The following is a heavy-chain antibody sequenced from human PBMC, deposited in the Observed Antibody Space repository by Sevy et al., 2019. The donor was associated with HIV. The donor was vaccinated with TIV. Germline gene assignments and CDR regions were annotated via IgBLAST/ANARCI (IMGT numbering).Heavy chain of an antibody. CDR3: AGPMLTYNSGWSYYDY. D-gene: IGHD6-19*01. Sequence: SETLSLTCTVSGASISSSGYYWGWIRQPPGKVLEWIASIRYSGSTFYNPSLKSRVTIPADTSNNQFSLKLNSVTAADTAIYYCAGPMLTYNSGWSYYDYWGQGTVVTVSS. CDR2: IRYSGST. V-gene: IGHV4-39*01. J-gene: IGHJ4*02. CDR1: GASISSSGYY.